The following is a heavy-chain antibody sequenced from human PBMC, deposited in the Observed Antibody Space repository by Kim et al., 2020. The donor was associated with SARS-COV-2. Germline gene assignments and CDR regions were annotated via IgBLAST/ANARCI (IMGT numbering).Heavy chain of an antibody. J-gene: IGHJ3*02. Sequence: SETLSLTCAVSGGSISSSNWWSWVRQPPGKGLEWIGEIYHSGSTNYNPSLKSRVTISVDKSKNQFSLKLSSVTAADTAVYYCARFRIDWNLSDDAFDIWGQGTMVTVSS. CDR1: GGSISSSNW. V-gene: IGHV4-4*02. CDR3: ARFRIDWNLSDDAFDI. CDR2: IYHSGST. D-gene: IGHD1-1*01.